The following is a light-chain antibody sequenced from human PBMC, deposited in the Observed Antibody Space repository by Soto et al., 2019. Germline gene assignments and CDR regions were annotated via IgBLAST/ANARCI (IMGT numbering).Light chain of an antibody. J-gene: IGKJ1*01. Sequence: EIVLTQSPATLSLSPGERATLSCRASQSVRSFLAWYPQKPGQAPRLLIYDASNRATGIPARFSCSGAGTEFTLTISRLEPEDFEVYYCQQYGTSPRTFGQGTKVDIK. CDR3: QQYGTSPRT. CDR1: QSVRSF. V-gene: IGKV3-11*01. CDR2: DAS.